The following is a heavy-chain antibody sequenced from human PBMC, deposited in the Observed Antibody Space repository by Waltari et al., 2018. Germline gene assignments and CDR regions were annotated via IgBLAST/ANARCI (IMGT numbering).Heavy chain of an antibody. Sequence: QVQLVQSGAEVKKPGASVKVSCKVSGYTLTELSMHWVRQAPGKGLEWMGGFDPEDGETIYAQKFQGRVTRTEDTSTDTAYMELSSLRSEDTAVYYCATAPFTPLHAFDIWGQGTMVTVSS. D-gene: IGHD2-15*01. J-gene: IGHJ3*02. CDR3: ATAPFTPLHAFDI. V-gene: IGHV1-24*01. CDR1: GYTLTELS. CDR2: FDPEDGET.